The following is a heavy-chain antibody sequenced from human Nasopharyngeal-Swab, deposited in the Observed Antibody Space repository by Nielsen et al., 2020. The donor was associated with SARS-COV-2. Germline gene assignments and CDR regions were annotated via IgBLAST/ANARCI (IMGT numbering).Heavy chain of an antibody. CDR3: VRDRGTTGYDELDY. J-gene: IGHJ4*02. Sequence: GGSLRLSCAASGFTFSSFWMGWVRQAPGKGLEWVANINTDGSQKHYVDSVPGRFTISRDNAKNSLSLEMNSLRAEDTAVYFCVRDRGTTGYDELDYWGQGTLVTVSP. CDR2: INTDGSQK. D-gene: IGHD5-12*01. CDR1: GFTFSSFW. V-gene: IGHV3-7*01.